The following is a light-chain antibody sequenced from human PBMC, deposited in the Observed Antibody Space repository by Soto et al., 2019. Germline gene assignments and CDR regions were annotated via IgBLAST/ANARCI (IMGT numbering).Light chain of an antibody. Sequence: IVLTQSPATLSLSPGDRATLSCRASQSISSYLAWYQQKPGQAPRLLMYYASNRAAGIPARFSGSGSGTDFALTISSLEPEDFAVYYCQQRSNWPPGGTFGQGTKVDIK. CDR2: YAS. J-gene: IGKJ1*01. CDR1: QSISSY. CDR3: QQRSNWPPGGT. V-gene: IGKV3-11*01.